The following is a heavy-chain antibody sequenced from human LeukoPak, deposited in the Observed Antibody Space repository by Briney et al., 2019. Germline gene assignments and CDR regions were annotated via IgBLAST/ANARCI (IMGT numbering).Heavy chain of an antibody. V-gene: IGHV3-7*03. CDR3: ARWVTTSYFGLDV. CDR2: IKRDGSEK. J-gene: IGHJ6*02. Sequence: GGSLRLSCVASGFSFSNYWMNWVRQAPGKGLEWEANIKRDGSEKYYVDSVKGRFTISRDNAKNSLYLQMSSLRAEDTAVYYCARWVTTSYFGLDVRGQGTTVTVSS. D-gene: IGHD4-17*01. CDR1: GFSFSNYW.